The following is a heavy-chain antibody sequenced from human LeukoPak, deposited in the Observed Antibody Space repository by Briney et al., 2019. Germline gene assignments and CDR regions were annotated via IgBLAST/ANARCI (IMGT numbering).Heavy chain of an antibody. V-gene: IGHV3-21*01. J-gene: IGHJ2*01. Sequence: GGSLRLSCAASGFTFSSYSMNWVRQAPGKGLEWVSSISSSSSYIYYADSVKGRFTISRDNAKNSLYLQMNSLRAGDTAVYYCARAAYSSTWYSWYFDLWGRGTLVTVSS. D-gene: IGHD6-13*01. CDR3: ARAAYSSTWYSWYFDL. CDR1: GFTFSSYS. CDR2: ISSSSSYI.